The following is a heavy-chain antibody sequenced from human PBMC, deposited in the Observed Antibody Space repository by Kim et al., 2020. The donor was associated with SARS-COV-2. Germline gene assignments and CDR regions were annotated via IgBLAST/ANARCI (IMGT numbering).Heavy chain of an antibody. CDR2: IYYSGST. CDR1: GGSISSSSYY. CDR3: ARGYSNYAYYFDY. V-gene: IGHV4-39*01. Sequence: SETLSLTCTVSGGSISSSSYYWGWIRQPPGKGLEWIGSIYYSGSTYYNPSLKSRVTISVDTSKNQFSLKLSSVTAADTAVYYCARGYSNYAYYFDYWGQGTLLTVSS. J-gene: IGHJ4*02. D-gene: IGHD4-4*01.